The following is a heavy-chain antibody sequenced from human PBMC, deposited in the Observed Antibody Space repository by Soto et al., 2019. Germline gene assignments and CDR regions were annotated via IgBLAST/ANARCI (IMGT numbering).Heavy chain of an antibody. J-gene: IGHJ4*02. CDR2: ISYAGTDK. V-gene: IGHV3-30*18. CDR3: AKDPGPQCFDF. Sequence: GGPLRLSCGASELKFSGYGVHWVRQAPGKGLEWVAVISYAGTDKYYADSVKGRFTISRDNSKNTLYLQMNSLRAEYTAVYYCAKDPGPQCFDFWGQGTLVTVSS. CDR1: ELKFSGYG.